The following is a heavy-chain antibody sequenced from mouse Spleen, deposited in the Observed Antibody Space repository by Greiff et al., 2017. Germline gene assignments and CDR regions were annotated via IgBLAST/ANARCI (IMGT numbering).Heavy chain of an antibody. CDR1: GYTFTDYN. CDR2: INPNNGGT. CDR3: ARETSYYAMDY. V-gene: IGHV1-18*01. Sequence: VQLKQSGPELVKPGASVKIPCKASGYTFTDYNMDWVKQSHGKSLEWIGDINPNNGGTIYNQKFKGKATLTVDKSSSTAYMELRSLTSEDTAVYYCARETSYYAMDYWGQGTSVTVSS. J-gene: IGHJ4*01.